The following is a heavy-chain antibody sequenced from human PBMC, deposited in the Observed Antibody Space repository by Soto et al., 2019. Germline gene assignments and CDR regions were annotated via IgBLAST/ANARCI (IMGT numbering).Heavy chain of an antibody. Sequence: EVQLVESGGNLVQPGGSLRLSCAASGFAFSGFWMTWVRQAPGQGLEWVANIEQDGSEKNYLDSVKGRFTISRDNAKNSLYLQMNSLQVGDTAVYYCTRGGGWESDYWGQGTLVTVSS. D-gene: IGHD1-26*01. V-gene: IGHV3-7*05. CDR3: TRGGGWESDY. J-gene: IGHJ4*02. CDR1: GFAFSGFW. CDR2: IEQDGSEK.